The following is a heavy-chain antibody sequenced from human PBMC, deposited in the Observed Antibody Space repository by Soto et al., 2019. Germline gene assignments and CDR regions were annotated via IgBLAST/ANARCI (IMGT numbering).Heavy chain of an antibody. CDR3: AREGLECWGASCYSDDLDI. D-gene: IGHD2-15*01. Sequence: SETLSLTCTVSGGSISSYYWSWIRQPPGKGLEWIGYIYYSGSTNYNPSLKSRVTISEDTPKNQSSLKLRSVTAADTAVYYCAREGLECWGASCYSDDLDIWGKGTTVTVSS. V-gene: IGHV4-59*01. J-gene: IGHJ6*04. CDR2: IYYSGST. CDR1: GGSISSYY.